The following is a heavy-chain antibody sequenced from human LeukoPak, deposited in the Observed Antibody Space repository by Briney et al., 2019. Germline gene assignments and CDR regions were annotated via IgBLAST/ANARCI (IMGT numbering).Heavy chain of an antibody. CDR3: ARGTEDTAMVTNYYYYTDV. J-gene: IGHJ6*03. CDR1: GYTFTGYG. Sequence: GASVKVSCKASGYTFTGYGISWVRQAPGQGLEWMGWISAYNGNTNYAQKLQGRVTMTTDTSTSTAYMELRSLRSDDTAVYYCARGTEDTAMVTNYYYYTDVWGKGTTVTVSS. V-gene: IGHV1-18*01. D-gene: IGHD5-18*01. CDR2: ISAYNGNT.